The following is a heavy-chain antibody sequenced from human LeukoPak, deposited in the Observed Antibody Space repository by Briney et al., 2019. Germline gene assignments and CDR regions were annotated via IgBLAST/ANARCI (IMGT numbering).Heavy chain of an antibody. CDR1: GYTFTSYD. V-gene: IGHV1-8*01. Sequence: ASVKVSCKASGYTFTSYDINWVRQATGQGLEWMGWMNPNSGNTGYAQKFQGRVTMTRNTSISTAYMELSSLRSEDTAVYYCARGRNKNYDFWSGYYMSYYYGMDVWGQGTTVTVSS. J-gene: IGHJ6*02. CDR2: MNPNSGNT. D-gene: IGHD3-3*01. CDR3: ARGRNKNYDFWSGYYMSYYYGMDV.